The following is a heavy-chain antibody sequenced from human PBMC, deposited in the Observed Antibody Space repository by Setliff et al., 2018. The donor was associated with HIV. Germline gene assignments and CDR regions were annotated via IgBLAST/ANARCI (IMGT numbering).Heavy chain of an antibody. D-gene: IGHD6-19*01. CDR2: INHSGST. CDR3: ARHRAVAGANYFDF. V-gene: IGHV4-38-2*01. CDR1: NYSITSNYY. J-gene: IGHJ4*02. Sequence: TSETLSLTCVVSNYSITSNYYWAWIRQPPGQGLEWIGSINHSGSTNYNPSRKSRVTISVDTSKNQFSLKLNSVTAADTAIYYCARHRAVAGANYFDFWGQGTLVTVSS.